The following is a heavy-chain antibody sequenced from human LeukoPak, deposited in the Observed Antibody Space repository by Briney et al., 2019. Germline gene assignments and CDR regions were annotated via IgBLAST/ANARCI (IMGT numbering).Heavy chain of an antibody. V-gene: IGHV4-34*01. CDR3: ARDGYYDSSGYYYAIDY. CDR1: GGSFSAFF. D-gene: IGHD3-22*01. CDR2: VGHSGSA. J-gene: IGHJ4*02. Sequence: SETLSLTCAVSGGSFSAFFWRWVRQPPGQGLEWIGEVGHSGSADYNPSLKSRVTVSADPSKTQFSLKLTSVTAADTAVYYCARDGYYDSSGYYYAIDYWGQGTLVTVSS.